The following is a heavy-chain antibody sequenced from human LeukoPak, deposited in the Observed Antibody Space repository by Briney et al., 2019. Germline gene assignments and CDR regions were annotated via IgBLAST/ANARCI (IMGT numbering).Heavy chain of an antibody. V-gene: IGHV3-30-3*01. J-gene: IGHJ1*01. Sequence: PGGSLRLSCAASGFTFSSYAMHWVRQAPGKGLEWVAVISYDGSNKYYADSVKGRFTISRDNSKNTLYPQMNSLRAEDTAVYYCARAGSGSYLTFQHWGQGTLVTVSS. CDR1: GFTFSSYA. CDR3: ARAGSGSYLTFQH. CDR2: ISYDGSNK. D-gene: IGHD3-10*01.